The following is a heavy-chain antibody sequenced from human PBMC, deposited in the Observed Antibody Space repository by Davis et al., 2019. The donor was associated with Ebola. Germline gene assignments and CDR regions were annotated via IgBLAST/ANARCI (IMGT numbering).Heavy chain of an antibody. V-gene: IGHV4-34*12. CDR3: AALLGPQIHHGTFHY. CDR1: GGSFSGYY. D-gene: IGHD3-16*01. J-gene: IGHJ4*02. Sequence: PSETLSLTCAVYGGSFSGYYWSWIRQSPGKGLEWIGEIFHTGRTNYNPSLKGRVSISLDTSKNQFFLRLNSVTAADTAVYFCAALLGPQIHHGTFHYWGQGALVTVSS. CDR2: IFHTGRT.